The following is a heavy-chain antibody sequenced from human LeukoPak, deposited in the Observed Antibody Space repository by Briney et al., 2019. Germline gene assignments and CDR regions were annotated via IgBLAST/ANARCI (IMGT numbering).Heavy chain of an antibody. CDR2: IYTSGST. CDR1: GGSISSYY. D-gene: IGHD6-13*01. V-gene: IGHV4-4*07. J-gene: IGHJ6*03. CDR3: ARDVLGIAAAGLYYYYMDV. Sequence: SETLSLTCTVSGGSISSYYWSWIRQPAGKGLEWIGRIYTSGSTNYNSSLKSRVTMSVDTSKNQFSLKLSSVTAADTAVYYCARDVLGIAAAGLYYYYMDVWGKGTTVTISS.